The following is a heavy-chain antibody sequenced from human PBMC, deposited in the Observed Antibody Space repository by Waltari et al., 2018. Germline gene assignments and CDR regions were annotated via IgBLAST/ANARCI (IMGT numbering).Heavy chain of an antibody. CDR3: ARSGGGTTTFGVAE. J-gene: IGHJ4*02. D-gene: IGHD3-3*01. CDR2: INPKRGDT. V-gene: IGHV1-2*06. CDR1: GYTFTDFF. Sequence: QVQLVQSGAEVKKSGASVKVSCKASGYTFTDFFIHWVRQAPGQGLEWMGRINPKRGDTSYAQRFQGRVTMTGDTSSTTAYMELTGLRSDDTAIYYCARSGGGTTTFGVAEWGQGSLVTVSS.